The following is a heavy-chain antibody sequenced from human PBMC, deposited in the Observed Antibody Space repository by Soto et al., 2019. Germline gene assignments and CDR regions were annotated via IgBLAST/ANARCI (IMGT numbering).Heavy chain of an antibody. CDR3: AREGVLWEPKPKPTNWFDP. V-gene: IGHV1-46*01. D-gene: IGHD1-26*01. CDR1: GGTFSSYA. J-gene: IGHJ5*02. Sequence: ALVKVSCKASGGTFSSYAISWVRQAPGQGLEWMGIINPSGGSTSYAQKFQGRVTMTRDTSTSTVYMELSSLRSEDTAVYYCAREGVLWEPKPKPTNWFDPWGQGTLVTVSS. CDR2: INPSGGST.